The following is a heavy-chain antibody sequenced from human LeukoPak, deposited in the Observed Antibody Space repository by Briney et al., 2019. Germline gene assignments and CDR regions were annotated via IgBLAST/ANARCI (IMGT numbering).Heavy chain of an antibody. D-gene: IGHD3-22*01. Sequence: PSETLSLTCTVSGGSISSYYWSWIRQPPGKGLEWIEYIYYSGSTNYNPSLKSRVTISVDTSKNQFSLKLSSVTAADTAVYYCTRGSIAYYYMDVWGKGTTVTISS. V-gene: IGHV4-59*01. CDR1: GGSISSYY. CDR3: TRGSIAYYYMDV. CDR2: IYYSGST. J-gene: IGHJ6*03.